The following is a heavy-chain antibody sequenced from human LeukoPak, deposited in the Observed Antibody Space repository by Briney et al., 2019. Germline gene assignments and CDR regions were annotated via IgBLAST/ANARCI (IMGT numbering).Heavy chain of an antibody. CDR3: ARKGSSGWYRGELDY. Sequence: ASVKVSCKASGYTFTNYGISWVRQAPGQGLEWMGWISAYNGHTKYAQKVQGRVTMTRDTSTSTAYMELSSLRSEDTAVYYCARKGSSGWYRGELDYWGQGTLVTVSS. CDR2: ISAYNGHT. D-gene: IGHD6-19*01. J-gene: IGHJ4*02. CDR1: GYTFTNYG. V-gene: IGHV1-18*01.